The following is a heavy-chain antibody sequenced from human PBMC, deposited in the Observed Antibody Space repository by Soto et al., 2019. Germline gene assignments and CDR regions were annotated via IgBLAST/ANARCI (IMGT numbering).Heavy chain of an antibody. CDR2: IYSGNTGTT. Sequence: EVQLVESGGGLVQPGGSLRLSCAASGFTVSSYYMSWARQAPGKGLEWVSDIYSGNTGTTYYAGSVKCRFTIPRDISKTTVYLQMNSLRAEDTAVYYCARDGSSRPTEYWGQGTLVTVSS. CDR1: GFTVSSYY. D-gene: IGHD3-10*01. CDR3: ARDGSSRPTEY. V-gene: IGHV3-66*01. J-gene: IGHJ4*02.